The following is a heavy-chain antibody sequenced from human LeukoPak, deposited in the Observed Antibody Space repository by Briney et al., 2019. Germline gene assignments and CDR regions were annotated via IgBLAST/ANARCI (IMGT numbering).Heavy chain of an antibody. CDR2: ITLSGANT. D-gene: IGHD2-2*01. J-gene: IGHJ6*03. CDR3: AKRGNPAVGHHYLDV. CDR1: GFAFSSYD. Sequence: GGSLRLSCVASGFAFSSYDMSWVRQAPGKGLEWVSSITLSGANTFYADSVMGRFTISRDNSKNTLYLQMNSLSAEDTAVYYCAKRGNPAVGHHYLDVWGEGTPVSVSS. V-gene: IGHV3-23*01.